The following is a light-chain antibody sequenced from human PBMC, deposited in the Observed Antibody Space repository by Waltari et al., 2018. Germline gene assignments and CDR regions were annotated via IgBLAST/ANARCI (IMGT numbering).Light chain of an antibody. Sequence: QSVLTQPPSVSAAPRQRVTISCSGTSSNIGSNAVNWYQHVPGNPPNLLMAFNDLLPPGVSDRFSGSKSGTSASLAISGLQPEDEADYYCAAWDDSLDGLVFGGGTKVTVL. J-gene: IGLJ2*01. CDR2: FND. CDR3: AAWDDSLDGLV. V-gene: IGLV1-36*01. CDR1: SSNIGSNA.